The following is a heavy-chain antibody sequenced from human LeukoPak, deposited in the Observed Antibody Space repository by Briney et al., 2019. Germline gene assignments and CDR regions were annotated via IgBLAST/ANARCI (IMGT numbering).Heavy chain of an antibody. Sequence: ASVKVSCKVSGYTLTELSMHWVRQAPGKGLERMGGFDPEDGETIYAQKFQGRVTMTEDTSTDTAYMELSSLRSEDTAVYYCATVSTRDSYVDYFDYWGQGTLVTVSS. J-gene: IGHJ4*02. CDR2: FDPEDGET. CDR1: GYTLTELS. V-gene: IGHV1-24*01. D-gene: IGHD5-18*01. CDR3: ATVSTRDSYVDYFDY.